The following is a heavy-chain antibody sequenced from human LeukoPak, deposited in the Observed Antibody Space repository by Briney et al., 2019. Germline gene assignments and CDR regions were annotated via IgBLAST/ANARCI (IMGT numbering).Heavy chain of an antibody. J-gene: IGHJ4*02. CDR1: GFTFSSYA. CDR3: ARAGPLLWFGERGDYYFDY. Sequence: GSLRLSCAASGFTFSSYAMSWVRQAPGKGLEWVSAISGSGGSTYYADSVKGRFTISRDNSKNTLYLQMNSLRAGDTAVYYCARAGPLLWFGERGDYYFDYWGQGTLVTVSS. D-gene: IGHD3-10*01. CDR2: ISGSGGST. V-gene: IGHV3-23*01.